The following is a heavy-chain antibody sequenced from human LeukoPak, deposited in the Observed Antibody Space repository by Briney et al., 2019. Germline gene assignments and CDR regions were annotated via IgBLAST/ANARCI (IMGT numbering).Heavy chain of an antibody. CDR2: IYPGDSDT. D-gene: IGHD5-18*01. J-gene: IGHJ5*02. CDR1: GYSFTSYW. V-gene: IGHV5-51*01. Sequence: GESLKISCKGSGYSFTSYWIGWVRQMPGKGLDWMGIIYPGDSDTRYSPSFQGQVTISADKSISTAYLQWSSLKASDTAVYYCARIAGYSYAPGWFDPWGQGTLVTVSS. CDR3: ARIAGYSYAPGWFDP.